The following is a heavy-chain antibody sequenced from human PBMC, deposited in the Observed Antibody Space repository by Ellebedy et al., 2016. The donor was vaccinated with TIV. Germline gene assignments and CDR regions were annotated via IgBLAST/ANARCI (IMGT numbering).Heavy chain of an antibody. CDR3: ARVVQTSGDY. CDR2: INPNSGGT. Sequence: AASVKVSCKASGYTFTSYGISWVRQAPGQGLEWMGWINPNSGGTNYAQKFQGRVTMTRDTSISTAYMELSRLRSDDTAVYYCARVVQTSGDYWGQGTLVTVSS. D-gene: IGHD3-3*01. CDR1: GYTFTSYG. J-gene: IGHJ4*02. V-gene: IGHV1-2*02.